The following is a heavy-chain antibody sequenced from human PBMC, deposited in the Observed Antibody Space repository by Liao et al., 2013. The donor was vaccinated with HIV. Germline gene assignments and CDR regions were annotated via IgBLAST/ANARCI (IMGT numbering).Heavy chain of an antibody. Sequence: QVQLKQWGAGLLKPSETLSLTCAVYGGSFSGYYWSWIRQPPGKGLEWIGEINHSGSTNYNPSLKSRVTISVDTSKNQFSLKLSSVTAADTAVYYCARVHSGSYLSYFDYWGQGTLVTVSS. V-gene: IGHV4-34*01. CDR1: GGSFSGYY. CDR3: ARVHSGSYLSYFDY. J-gene: IGHJ4*02. CDR2: INHSGST. D-gene: IGHD1-26*01.